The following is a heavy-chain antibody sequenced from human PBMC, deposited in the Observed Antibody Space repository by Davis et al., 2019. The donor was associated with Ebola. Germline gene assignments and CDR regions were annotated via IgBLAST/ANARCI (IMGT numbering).Heavy chain of an antibody. Sequence: PGGSLRLSCAASGFTFSSYGMHWVRQAPGKGLEWVAVIWYDGSNKYYADSVKGRFTISRDNAKNSLYLQMNSLRAEDTAVYYCARSVVAGATFDYWGQGTLVTVSS. CDR2: IWYDGSNK. D-gene: IGHD2-15*01. J-gene: IGHJ4*02. V-gene: IGHV3-33*01. CDR1: GFTFSSYG. CDR3: ARSVVAGATFDY.